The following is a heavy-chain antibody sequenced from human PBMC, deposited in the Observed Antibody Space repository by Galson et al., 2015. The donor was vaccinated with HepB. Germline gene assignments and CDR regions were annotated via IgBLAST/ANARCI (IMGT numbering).Heavy chain of an antibody. D-gene: IGHD3-10*01. CDR3: ARARGYSLGSCSSDY. V-gene: IGHV3-48*01. CDR2: ITNSGDII. Sequence: SLRLSCAASGFTFSSFGINWVRQAPGKGLEWISFITNSGDIIYYADSVKGRFTISRDNAKNTLYLQMNSLRAEDTAVYYCARARGYSLGSCSSDYWGQGTLVTVSS. J-gene: IGHJ4*02. CDR1: GFTFSSFG.